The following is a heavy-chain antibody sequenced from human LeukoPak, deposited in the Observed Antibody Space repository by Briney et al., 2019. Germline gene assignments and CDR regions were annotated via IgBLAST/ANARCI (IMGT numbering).Heavy chain of an antibody. CDR2: IRYDGTNK. D-gene: IGHD5-24*01. J-gene: IGHJ4*02. CDR3: AKDHFWMATTTPRFDY. Sequence: GGSLRLSCVASEFTFSSYDMHWVRQAPGKGLEWVTSIRYDGTNKYYADSVKGRFTISRDNSKNTLYLQMDSLSGEDTAVYYCAKDHFWMATTTPRFDYWGQGTLVTVSS. V-gene: IGHV3-30*02. CDR1: EFTFSSYD.